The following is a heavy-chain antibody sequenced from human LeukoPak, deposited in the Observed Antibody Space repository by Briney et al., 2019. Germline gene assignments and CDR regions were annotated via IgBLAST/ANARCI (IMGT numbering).Heavy chain of an antibody. CDR3: TRGSIAYYYMDV. CDR1: GGSISSTSYY. D-gene: IGHD3-22*01. V-gene: IGHV4-39*07. J-gene: IGHJ6*03. CDR2: IYYSGST. Sequence: SETLSLTCTVSGGSISSTSYYWGWIRQPPGKGLEWIGSIYYSGSTNYNPSLKSRVTISVDTSKNQLSLKLSSVTAADTAVYYCTRGSIAYYYMDVWGKGTTVTISS.